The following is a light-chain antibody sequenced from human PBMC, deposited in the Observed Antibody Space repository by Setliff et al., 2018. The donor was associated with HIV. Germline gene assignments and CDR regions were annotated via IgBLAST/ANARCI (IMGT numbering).Light chain of an antibody. CDR1: SSDVGGYYS. CDR2: DVI. V-gene: IGLV2-14*03. CDR3: SSYTTSSTLYV. J-gene: IGLJ1*01. Sequence: QSALTQPASVSGSPGQSITISCTGISSDVGGYYSVSWYQQHPGKAPKLMIYDVINRPSGVSNRFSGSRSGNTASLTISGLQVEDEADYYCSSYTTSSTLYVVGHGTKGTVL.